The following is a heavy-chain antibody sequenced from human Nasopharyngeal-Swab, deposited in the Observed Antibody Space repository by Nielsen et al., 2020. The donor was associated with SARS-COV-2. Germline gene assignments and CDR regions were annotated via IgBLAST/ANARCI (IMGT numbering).Heavy chain of an antibody. CDR2: MHPNSGNT. CDR1: GYTFTKYD. D-gene: IGHD2-15*01. V-gene: IGHV1-8*03. CDR3: ARVGRRSGGSCYESCWFDP. Sequence: ASVKVSCKASGYTFTKYDINWVRQATGQGLEWMGWMHPNSGNTGYAQKFQGRVTITADESTSTAYMELSSLRSEDTAVYYCARVGRRSGGSCYESCWFDPWGQGTLVTVSS. J-gene: IGHJ5*02.